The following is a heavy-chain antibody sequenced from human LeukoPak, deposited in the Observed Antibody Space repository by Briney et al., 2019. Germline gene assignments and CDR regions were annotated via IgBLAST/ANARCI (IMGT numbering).Heavy chain of an antibody. CDR3: ARDRVAGWDFDY. V-gene: IGHV1-2*02. CDR1: GYTFTGYY. Sequence: ASVKVSCKASGYTFTGYYMHWVRQAPGQGLEWMGWINPNSGGTNYAQKFRGRVTMTRDTSISTAYMELSRLRSDDTAVYYCARDRVAGWDFDYWGQGTLVTVSS. D-gene: IGHD1-26*01. CDR2: INPNSGGT. J-gene: IGHJ4*02.